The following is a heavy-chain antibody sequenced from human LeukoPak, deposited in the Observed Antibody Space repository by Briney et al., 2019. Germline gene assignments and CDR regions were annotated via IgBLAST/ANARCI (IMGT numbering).Heavy chain of an antibody. CDR2: INPSGGST. CDR1: GYTFTSYY. J-gene: IGHJ4*02. D-gene: IGHD2-21*02. Sequence: ASVKVSCKASGYTFTSYYMHWVRQAPGQGLEWMGIINPSGGSTSYAQKFQGRVTMTRDTSTSTVYMELSSLRSEDTAVYYCAKLKLRWGGDCFTGGFDYWGQGTLVTVSS. V-gene: IGHV1-46*01. CDR3: AKLKLRWGGDCFTGGFDY.